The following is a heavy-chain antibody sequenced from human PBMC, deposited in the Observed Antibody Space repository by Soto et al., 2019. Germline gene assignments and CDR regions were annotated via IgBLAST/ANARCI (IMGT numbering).Heavy chain of an antibody. D-gene: IGHD1-1*01. CDR3: ARVERGTATTVVDAFDI. Sequence: QVQLQQWGAGLLKPSETLSLTCAVYGGFVSSGSYYWSWIRQPPGKGLEWIGEMSHRGGTHFNQSLKSRVTISVDTSKNQFSLKMSSVTAADTALYFCARVERGTATTVVDAFDIWGPGTMVTVSS. CDR1: GGFVSSGSYY. J-gene: IGHJ3*02. V-gene: IGHV4-34*01. CDR2: MSHRGGT.